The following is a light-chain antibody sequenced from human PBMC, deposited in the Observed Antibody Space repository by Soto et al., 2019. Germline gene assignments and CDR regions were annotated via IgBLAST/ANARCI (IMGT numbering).Light chain of an antibody. CDR1: SSDVGSYNL. J-gene: IGLJ1*01. V-gene: IGLV2-23*02. CDR3: CSYASSRIHV. Sequence: QSALTQPASVSGSPGQSITISCTGISSDVGSYNLVSWYQQHPGKAPKLMIYEVSKRPSGVSNRFSGSKSGNTASLTISGLQAEDEADYCCCSYASSRIHVFGTGTKLTVL. CDR2: EVS.